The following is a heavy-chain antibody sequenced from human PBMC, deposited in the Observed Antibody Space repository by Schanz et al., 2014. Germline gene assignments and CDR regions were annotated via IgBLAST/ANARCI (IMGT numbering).Heavy chain of an antibody. D-gene: IGHD4-17*01. J-gene: IGHJ5*02. CDR2: VIPILGVT. Sequence: QLQLVQSGADVKKPGSSVRVSCKASGGTFSRLTFSWVRQAPGQGLEWMGRVIPILGVTHYAQKFQGRVTITADKSTTTAYMELNSLNSDDTAVYYCATLDYADSVSWGQGTLVTVSS. CDR3: ATLDYADSVS. CDR1: GGTFSRLT. V-gene: IGHV1-69*02.